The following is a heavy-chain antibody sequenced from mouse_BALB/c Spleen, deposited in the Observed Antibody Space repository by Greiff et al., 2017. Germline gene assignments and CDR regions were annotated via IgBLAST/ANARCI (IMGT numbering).Heavy chain of an antibody. Sequence: QVQLKESGAELVRPGSSVKISCKASGYAFSSYWMNWVKQRPGQGLEWIGQIYPGDGDTNYNGKFKGKATLTADKSSSTAYMQLSSLTSEDSAVYFCARWITTVVGYFDVWGAGTTVTVSS. J-gene: IGHJ1*01. D-gene: IGHD1-1*01. CDR1: GYAFSSYW. CDR2: IYPGDGDT. CDR3: ARWITTVVGYFDV. V-gene: IGHV1-80*01.